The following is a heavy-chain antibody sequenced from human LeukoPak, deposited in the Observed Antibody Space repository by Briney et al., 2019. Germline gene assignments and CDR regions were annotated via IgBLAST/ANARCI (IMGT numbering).Heavy chain of an antibody. D-gene: IGHD3-10*01. CDR1: GFTTGFTFSDYG. CDR2: IGNDGRAK. Sequence: GGSLRLSCAGSGFTTGFTFSDYGIHWVRQAPGKGLEWVAVIGNDGRAKYYADSVRGRFTISRDNIENTVFLQMNSLSSDDTAVYFCAKEEAWGVNAFDSWGQGTLVTVSS. V-gene: IGHV3-30*18. CDR3: AKEEAWGVNAFDS. J-gene: IGHJ4*02.